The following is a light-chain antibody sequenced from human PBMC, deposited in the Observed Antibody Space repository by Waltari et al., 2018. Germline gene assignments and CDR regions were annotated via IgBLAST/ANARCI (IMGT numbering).Light chain of an antibody. CDR3: QSYDSNTYV. Sequence: NFMLTQPHSVSESPGNTVTLSCTRSSGNIASNYVQWYQQRPGSAPTTVIYDDNHRPSGVPGRFSGSIDSSSNSASLTISGLKTEDDADYYCQSYDSNTYVFGTGTKVTVL. CDR1: SGNIASNY. CDR2: DDN. V-gene: IGLV6-57*03. J-gene: IGLJ1*01.